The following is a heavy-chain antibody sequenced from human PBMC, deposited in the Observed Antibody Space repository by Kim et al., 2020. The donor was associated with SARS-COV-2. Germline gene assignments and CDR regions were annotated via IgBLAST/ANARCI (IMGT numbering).Heavy chain of an antibody. CDR2: IYYSGST. D-gene: IGHD3-10*01. J-gene: IGHJ3*02. CDR1: GGSISSYY. Sequence: SETLSLTCTVSGGSISSYYWSWIRQPPGKGLEWIGCIYYSGSTNYNPSLKSRVPISVDTSQNQFSLKLSSVTAADTAVYYCARAGMVRGVIIRSAAFDIWGQGTMVTVSS. CDR3: ARAGMVRGVIIRSAAFDI. V-gene: IGHV4-59*13.